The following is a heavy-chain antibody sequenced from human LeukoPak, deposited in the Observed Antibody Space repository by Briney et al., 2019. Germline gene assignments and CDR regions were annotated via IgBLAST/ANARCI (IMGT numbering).Heavy chain of an antibody. J-gene: IGHJ4*02. CDR2: IYYSGSA. V-gene: IGHV4-59*01. CDR3: ARDRDSSGWFDY. CDR1: GGSISGFY. D-gene: IGHD6-19*01. Sequence: KPLGTPSLTCTVPGGSISGFYRGWIRQPPRKGLEWIGFIYYSGSANYNPSLKSRVTMSVDTSKNQFSLKLSSVTAADTAFYYCARDRDSSGWFDYWGQGTLVTISS.